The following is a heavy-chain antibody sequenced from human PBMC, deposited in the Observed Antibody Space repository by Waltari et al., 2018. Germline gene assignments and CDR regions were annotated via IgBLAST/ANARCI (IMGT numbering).Heavy chain of an antibody. J-gene: IGHJ4*02. CDR3: AKGATALGRESYVSYY. CDR2: MSGSGGST. D-gene: IGHD1-26*01. V-gene: IGHV3-23*01. Sequence: EVQLLESGGGLVQPGGSLRLSCAASGFTFSSYAMSWVRQAPGKGLEWVSAMSGSGGSTYYADSVKGRFTIYRDNSKNTLYLQMNSLRAEDTAVYYCAKGATALGRESYVSYYWGQGTLVTVSS. CDR1: GFTFSSYA.